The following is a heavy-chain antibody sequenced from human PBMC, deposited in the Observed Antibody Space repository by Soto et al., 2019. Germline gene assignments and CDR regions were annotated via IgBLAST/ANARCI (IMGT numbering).Heavy chain of an antibody. D-gene: IGHD6-13*01. CDR2: ISSSGSTI. V-gene: IGHV3-48*03. J-gene: IGHJ4*02. CDR1: GFTFSSYE. CDR3: SRDRGYSSSLDY. Sequence: GGSLRLSFAASGFTFSSYEMNWVRQAPGKGLEWVSYISSSGSTIYYADSVKGRFTISRDNAKNSLYLQMNSLRAEDTAVYYCSRDRGYSSSLDYWGQGTLVTVSS.